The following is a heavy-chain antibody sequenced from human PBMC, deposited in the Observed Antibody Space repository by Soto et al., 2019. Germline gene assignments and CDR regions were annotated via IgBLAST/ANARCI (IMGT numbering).Heavy chain of an antibody. CDR3: ARGGRGYEFDY. CDR1: GFTFSRYA. D-gene: IGHD5-12*01. V-gene: IGHV3-64*01. Sequence: EVQLVESGGGLVQPGGSLRLSGAAPGFTFSRYAMHWVRQAPGKGLEYVSPISSNGGSTYYANSVKGRFTISRDNSKNTLYLQMGSLRPEDTAVYYCARGGRGYEFDYWGQGTLVTVSS. J-gene: IGHJ4*02. CDR2: ISSNGGST.